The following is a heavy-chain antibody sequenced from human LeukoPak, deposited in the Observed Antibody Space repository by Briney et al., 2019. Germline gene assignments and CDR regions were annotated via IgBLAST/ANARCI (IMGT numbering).Heavy chain of an antibody. D-gene: IGHD3-10*01. J-gene: IGHJ3*02. V-gene: IGHV4-34*01. CDR1: GGSFSGYY. Sequence: SETLSLTCAVYGGSFSGYYWSWIRQPPGKGLEWIGEINHSGSTNYNPSLKSRVTISVDTSKNQFSLKLSSVTAADKAVYYCARGLAIWFGESDDAFDIWGQGTMVTVSS. CDR3: ARGLAIWFGESDDAFDI. CDR2: INHSGST.